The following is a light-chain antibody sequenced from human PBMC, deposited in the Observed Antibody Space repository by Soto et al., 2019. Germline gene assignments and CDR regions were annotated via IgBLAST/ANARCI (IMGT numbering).Light chain of an antibody. Sequence: DIKMTQSPSTLSGSVGDRVTITCRASQTISSWLAWYQQKPGKAPKLLIYKASSLESGVPSRFSGSGPGTDFTLTISSLQPEDFATYYCQQSYGTPPTFGQGTKVDIK. V-gene: IGKV1-5*03. J-gene: IGKJ1*01. CDR1: QTISSW. CDR3: QQSYGTPPT. CDR2: KAS.